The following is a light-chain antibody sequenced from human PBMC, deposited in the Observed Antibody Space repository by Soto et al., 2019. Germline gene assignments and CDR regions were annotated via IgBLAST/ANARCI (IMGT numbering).Light chain of an antibody. CDR3: QQRYSTPQA. Sequence: QMPQSPSSLSASLGDRFTITCRASQSISSYLNWYQKKPGKAPKLLIYAASSLQSGVPSRFSGSGSGTDFTLTISSLQPEDCATYYCQQRYSTPQAFGQRTRLDI. CDR2: AAS. CDR1: QSISSY. J-gene: IGKJ1*01. V-gene: IGKV1-39*01.